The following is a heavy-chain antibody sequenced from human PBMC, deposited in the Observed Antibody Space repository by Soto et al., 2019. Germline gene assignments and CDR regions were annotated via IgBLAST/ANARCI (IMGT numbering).Heavy chain of an antibody. CDR2: ISYDGSNK. Sequence: QVQLVESGGGVVQPGRSLRLSCAASGFTFSSYAMHWVRQAPGKGLEWVAVISYDGSNKYYADSVKGRFTISRDNSKNTLYLQMNSLRAEDTAVYYCASLAAEEIGDSSGWYDLFDYWGQGTLVTVSS. D-gene: IGHD6-19*01. CDR3: ASLAAEEIGDSSGWYDLFDY. V-gene: IGHV3-30-3*01. CDR1: GFTFSSYA. J-gene: IGHJ4*02.